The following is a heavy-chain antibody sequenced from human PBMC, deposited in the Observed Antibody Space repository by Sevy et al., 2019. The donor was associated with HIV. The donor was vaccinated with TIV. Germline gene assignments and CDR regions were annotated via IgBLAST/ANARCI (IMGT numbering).Heavy chain of an antibody. CDR3: AREGCTKPHDY. Sequence: GGSLRLSCAASGFTFSKYSMSWVRQPPGKGLEWVSTLSFGCGEINYADSVKGRFTVSRDSSKSSVYLQMNKLRPEDTAVYYCAREGCTKPHDYWGQGTLVTVSS. V-gene: IGHV3-23*01. CDR2: LSFGCGEI. J-gene: IGHJ4*02. CDR1: GFTFSKYS. D-gene: IGHD2-8*01.